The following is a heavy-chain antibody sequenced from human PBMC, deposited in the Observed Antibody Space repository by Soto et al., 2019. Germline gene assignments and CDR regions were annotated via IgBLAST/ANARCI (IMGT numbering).Heavy chain of an antibody. CDR1: GFTFTSYT. Sequence: SLRLSCAASGFTFTSYTMNWVRQAPGKGLEWVSSISSSSDYIYYADSMKGRVTISRDNAKNSLFLDMNSLTGEDTAVYYCARARVYATGPLDFWGQGTLVTISS. V-gene: IGHV3-21*06. D-gene: IGHD6-13*01. J-gene: IGHJ4*02. CDR2: ISSSSDYI. CDR3: ARARVYATGPLDF.